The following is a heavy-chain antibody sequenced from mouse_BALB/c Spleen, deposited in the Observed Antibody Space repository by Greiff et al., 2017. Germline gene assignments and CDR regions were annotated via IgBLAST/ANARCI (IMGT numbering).Heavy chain of an antibody. CDR3: VRDGYYGGWFAY. V-gene: IGHV10-1*02. D-gene: IGHD2-3*01. J-gene: IGHJ3*01. CDR1: GFTFTTYA. CDR2: IRSKSNNYAT. Sequence: EVQLVESGGGLVQPKGSLKLSCAASGFTFTTYAMNWVRQAPGKGLEWVARIRSKSNNYATYYADSVKDRFTISRDDSQSRLYLQMNNLKTEDTAMYYCVRDGYYGGWFAYWGQGTLVTVSA.